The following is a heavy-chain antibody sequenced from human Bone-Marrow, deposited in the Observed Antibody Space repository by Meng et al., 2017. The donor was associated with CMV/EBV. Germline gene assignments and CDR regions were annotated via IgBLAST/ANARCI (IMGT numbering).Heavy chain of an antibody. D-gene: IGHD2-8*01. V-gene: IGHV3-11*04. J-gene: IGHJ6*02. CDR3: ARDRPQIVLMVYASTYYYYYGMDV. Sequence: GESLKISCAASGFTFSDYYMSWIRQAPGKGLEWVSYISSSGSTIYYADSVKGRFTISRDNSKNTLYLQMNSLRAEDTAVYYCARDRPQIVLMVYASTYYYYYGMDVCGQGTTVTVSS. CDR1: GFTFSDYY. CDR2: ISSSGSTI.